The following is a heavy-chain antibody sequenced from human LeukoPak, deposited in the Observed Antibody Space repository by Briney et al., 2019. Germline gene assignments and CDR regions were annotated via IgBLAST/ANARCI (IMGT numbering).Heavy chain of an antibody. V-gene: IGHV3-30*19. J-gene: IGHJ4*02. CDR2: IWYDGSNK. D-gene: IGHD2-2*01. Sequence: GRSLRLSCAASGFTFSSYGMHWVRQAPGKGLEWVAVIWYDGSNKYYADSVKGRFTISRDNSKNTLYLQVNSLRAEDTAVYYCAREYCSSTSCHYYFDYWGQGTLVTVSS. CDR1: GFTFSSYG. CDR3: AREYCSSTSCHYYFDY.